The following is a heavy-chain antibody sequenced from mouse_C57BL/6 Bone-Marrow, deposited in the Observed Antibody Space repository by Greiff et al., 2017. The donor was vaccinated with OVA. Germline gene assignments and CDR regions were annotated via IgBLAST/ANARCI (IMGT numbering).Heavy chain of an antibody. CDR3: ARQGLGYYFDY. D-gene: IGHD4-1*01. J-gene: IGHJ2*01. Sequence: EVKLVESGGGLVQPGGSLKLSCAASGFTFSDYYMYWVRQTPEKRLEWVAYISNGGGSTYYPDTVKGRFTLSRDKDKNTRYLQKSRLKSEDTAMYYCARQGLGYYFDYWGQGTTLTVSS. CDR2: ISNGGGST. CDR1: GFTFSDYY. V-gene: IGHV5-12*01.